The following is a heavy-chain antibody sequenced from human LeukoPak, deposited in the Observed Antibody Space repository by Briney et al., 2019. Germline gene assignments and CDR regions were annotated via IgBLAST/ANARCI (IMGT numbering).Heavy chain of an antibody. CDR1: GYTFTGYY. J-gene: IGHJ6*03. Sequence: ASVKVSCKASGYTFTGYYMHWVRQAPGQGLEWMGWMNPNSGNTGYAQKFQGRVTITRNTSISTAYMELSSLRSEDTAVYYCARTGCSSTSCYLGAYYMDVWGKGTTVTVSS. D-gene: IGHD2-2*01. CDR2: MNPNSGNT. V-gene: IGHV1-8*03. CDR3: ARTGCSSTSCYLGAYYMDV.